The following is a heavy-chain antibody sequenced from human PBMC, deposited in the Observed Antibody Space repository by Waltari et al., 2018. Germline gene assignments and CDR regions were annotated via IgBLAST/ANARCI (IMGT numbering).Heavy chain of an antibody. D-gene: IGHD3-10*01. CDR2: MNPNSGNT. CDR3: AREVMVQGVMAGFDY. CDR1: GYTFTSYD. J-gene: IGHJ4*02. V-gene: IGHV1-8*01. Sequence: QVQLVQSGAEVQKPGASVTVSCKASGYTFTSYDINWVRQATGQGLQGMGWMNPNSGNTGYAQKFQGRVTMTRNTSISTAYMELSSLRSEDTAVYYCAREVMVQGVMAGFDYWGQGTLVTVSS.